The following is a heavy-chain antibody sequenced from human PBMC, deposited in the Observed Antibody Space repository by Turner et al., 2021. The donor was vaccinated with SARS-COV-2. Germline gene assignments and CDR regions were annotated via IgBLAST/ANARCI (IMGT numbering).Heavy chain of an antibody. CDR2: IYHSGST. CDR3: ARSWGGILTGYSFDP. J-gene: IGHJ5*02. Sequence: QEQLQQWGAGLLKPSETLSLTCAVYGGSFSGYYWSWIRQPPGKGLEWIGEIYHSGSTNYNPSLKSRVTISVDTSKNQFSLKLSSVTAADTAVYYCARSWGGILTGYSFDPWGQGTLVTVSS. D-gene: IGHD3-9*01. CDR1: GGSFSGYY. V-gene: IGHV4-34*01.